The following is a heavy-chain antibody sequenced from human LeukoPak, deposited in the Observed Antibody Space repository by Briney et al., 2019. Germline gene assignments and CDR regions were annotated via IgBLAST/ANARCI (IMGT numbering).Heavy chain of an antibody. D-gene: IGHD6-13*01. CDR2: IIPFHGIA. V-gene: IGHV1-69*02. Sequence: GASVKVSCKASGGTFSSSTITWVRQAPGHGLEWMGRIIPFHGIATYAQRFQGRVTITADISTSTAYMDLSSLRSDDTAVYYCARIAAGGPLDYWGQGTLVTVSS. CDR1: GGTFSSST. CDR3: ARIAAGGPLDY. J-gene: IGHJ4*02.